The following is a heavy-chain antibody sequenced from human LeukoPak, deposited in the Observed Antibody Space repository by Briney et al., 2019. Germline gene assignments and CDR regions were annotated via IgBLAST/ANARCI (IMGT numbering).Heavy chain of an antibody. CDR1: GYSISSGYY. V-gene: IGHV4-38-2*02. CDR2: IYHSGST. J-gene: IGHJ4*02. Sequence: SETLSLTCTVSGYSISSGYYWGWIRPPPGKGLEWIGSIYHSGSTYYNPSLKSRVTISVDTSKNQFSLKLSSVTAADTAVYYCARENSYGGTYYFDYWGQGTLVTVSS. D-gene: IGHD5-18*01. CDR3: ARENSYGGTYYFDY.